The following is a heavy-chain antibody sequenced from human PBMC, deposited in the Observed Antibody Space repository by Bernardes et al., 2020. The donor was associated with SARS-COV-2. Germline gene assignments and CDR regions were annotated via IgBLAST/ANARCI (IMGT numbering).Heavy chain of an antibody. J-gene: IGHJ4*02. D-gene: IGHD4-17*01. V-gene: IGHV3-48*02. CDR1: EFAFNNYG. CDR3: ARFFIDYGGKDYFDY. Sequence: GSLRLSCAASEFAFNNYGMNWVRQAPGKGLEWLSYISGSGNTKYYAASMEGRFSISRDNGKNSVYLQMNSLRDEDTAVYYCARFFIDYGGKDYFDYWGQGTLVTVSS. CDR2: ISGSGNTK.